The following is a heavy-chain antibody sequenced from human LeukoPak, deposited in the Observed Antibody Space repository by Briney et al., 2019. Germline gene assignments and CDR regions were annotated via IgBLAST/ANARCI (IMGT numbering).Heavy chain of an antibody. CDR3: ARDRPSGIAAAGDTPYFDY. CDR2: ISSSSYI. V-gene: IGHV3-21*01. D-gene: IGHD6-13*01. Sequence: GGSLRLSCAASGFTFSSYSMNWVRQAPGKGLEWVSSISSSSYIYYADSVKGRFTISRDNAKNSLYLQMNSLRAEDTAVYYCARDRPSGIAAAGDTPYFDYWGQGTLVTVSS. J-gene: IGHJ4*02. CDR1: GFTFSSYS.